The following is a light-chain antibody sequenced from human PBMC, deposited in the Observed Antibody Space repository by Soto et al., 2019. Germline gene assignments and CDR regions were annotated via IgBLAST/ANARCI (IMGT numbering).Light chain of an antibody. CDR3: QQYKSYWT. V-gene: IGKV1-5*01. CDR1: QSISTW. CDR2: DAS. Sequence: DIQMTQSPSTLSASVGDRVTITCRASQSISTWVAWYQQRPGKPPQLLIYDASNLQSGVPSRFSGSGSGTEFTLTISSLQPDDFATYYCQQYKSYWTFGQGTKVEIK. J-gene: IGKJ1*01.